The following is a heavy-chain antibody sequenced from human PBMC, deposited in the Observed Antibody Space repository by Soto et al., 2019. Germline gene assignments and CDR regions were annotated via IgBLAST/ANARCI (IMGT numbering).Heavy chain of an antibody. CDR2: ISGSGGST. Sequence: PGGSLTLSCVATSFDFSSYAMSWVRQAPGKGLEWVSAISGSGGSTYYADSVKGRFTISRDNAKNSLYLQMNSLRAEDTAVYYCARLKSSSYYFDYWGQGP. CDR1: SFDFSSYA. V-gene: IGHV3-23*01. CDR3: ARLKSSSYYFDY. J-gene: IGHJ4*02. D-gene: IGHD2-2*01.